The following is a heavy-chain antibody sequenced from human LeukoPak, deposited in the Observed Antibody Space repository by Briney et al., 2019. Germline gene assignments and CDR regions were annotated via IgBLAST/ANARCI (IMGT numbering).Heavy chain of an antibody. CDR1: GYTLTELS. CDR2: FDPEDGET. Sequence: GASVKVSCKVSGYTLTELSMHWVRQAPGKGLEWMGGFDPEDGETIYAQKFQRRDTMTEDTSTDTAYMELSSLRSEDTAVYYCATVSPWNGPPYFDYWGQGTLVTVSS. J-gene: IGHJ4*02. CDR3: ATVSPWNGPPYFDY. D-gene: IGHD1-1*01. V-gene: IGHV1-24*01.